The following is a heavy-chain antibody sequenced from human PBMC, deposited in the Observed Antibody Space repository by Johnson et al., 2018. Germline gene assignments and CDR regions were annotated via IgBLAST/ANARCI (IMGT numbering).Heavy chain of an antibody. V-gene: IGHV3-20*04. CDR2: FNWNGDVL. CDR1: GFTFDDYG. J-gene: IGHJ6*04. Sequence: VQLVQSGGRVVRPGGSLRLSCEASGFTFDDYGVSWVRQVPGKGLEWVCGFNWNGDVLGCGDSVRGRFSLSRDNGKKAVFLQMNNVRADDTALYYCTRVWSLNYFNLDVWGKGTTVIVSS. D-gene: IGHD3-3*01. CDR3: TRVWSLNYFNLDV.